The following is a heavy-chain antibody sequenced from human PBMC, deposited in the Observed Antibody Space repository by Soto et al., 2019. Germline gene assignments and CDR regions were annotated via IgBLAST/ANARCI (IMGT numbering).Heavy chain of an antibody. V-gene: IGHV4-34*01. CDR3: ARGGDSSGYFSYFDY. J-gene: IGHJ4*02. CDR1: GGSFSGYY. Sequence: QVQLQQWGAGLLKPSETLSLTCAVYGGSFSGYYWSWIRQPPGKGLEWIGEINHSGSTNYNPSLKSRVTISVDTSKNQFSLKLSSVTAADTAVYYCARGGDSSGYFSYFDYWGQGTLVTVSS. CDR2: INHSGST. D-gene: IGHD3-22*01.